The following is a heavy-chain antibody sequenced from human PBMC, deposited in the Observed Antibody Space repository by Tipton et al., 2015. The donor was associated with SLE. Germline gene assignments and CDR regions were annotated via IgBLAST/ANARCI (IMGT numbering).Heavy chain of an antibody. CDR3: ARRLGSSGFDY. J-gene: IGHJ4*02. CDR2: IYYSGST. CDR1: DGSISSYY. D-gene: IGHD3-22*01. V-gene: IGHV4-59*08. Sequence: TLSLTCTVSDGSISSYYWRWIRQPPGQGLEWIGYIYYSGSTNYNPSLKSRVTISVDTPKNHFSLKLRSVTAADTAVYYCARRLGSSGFDYWGQGTLVTVSS.